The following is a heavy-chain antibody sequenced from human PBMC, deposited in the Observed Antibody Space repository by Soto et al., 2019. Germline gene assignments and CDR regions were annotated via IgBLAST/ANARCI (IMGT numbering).Heavy chain of an antibody. V-gene: IGHV5-51*01. CDR3: ATNKVGATVLGNAFDI. CDR1: GYKFGSAW. CDR2: IKPGTSDI. D-gene: IGHD1-26*01. J-gene: IGHJ3*02. Sequence: GESLKISCKGVGYKFGSAWIGWVRQMPGKGLEWMGLIKPGTSDIRYSPPFQGQVTISADKSISTAYLQWSSLKASDTAMYYCATNKVGATVLGNAFDIWGQGTMVTVSS.